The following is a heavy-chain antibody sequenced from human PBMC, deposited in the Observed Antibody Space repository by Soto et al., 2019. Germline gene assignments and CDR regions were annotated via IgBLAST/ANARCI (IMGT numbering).Heavy chain of an antibody. CDR1: GFTFSSYS. J-gene: IGHJ3*02. V-gene: IGHV3-21*01. CDR2: ISSSSSYI. Sequence: EVQLVESGGGLVKPGGSLRLSCAASGFTFSSYSMNWVRQAPGKGLEWVSSISSSSSYIYYADSVKGRFTISRDNAKNSLYLQMSSVRAEDTAVYYCARDHGLSSYAFDIWGQGTMVTVSS. CDR3: ARDHGLSSYAFDI. D-gene: IGHD2-15*01.